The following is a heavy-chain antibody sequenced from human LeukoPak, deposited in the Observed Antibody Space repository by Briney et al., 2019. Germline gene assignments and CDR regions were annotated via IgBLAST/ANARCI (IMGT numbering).Heavy chain of an antibody. CDR2: IYPGDSDT. V-gene: IGHV5-51*01. J-gene: IGHJ4*02. CDR1: GYSFTSYW. Sequence: GESLKISCKGSGYSFTSYWIGWVRQMPGKGLEWMGIIYPGDSDTRYSPSFQGQVTISADKSISTAYLQWSSLRAPDTALYYCARTAWELLPPPYYFDYWGQGTLVTVSS. CDR3: ARTAWELLPPPYYFDY. D-gene: IGHD1-26*01.